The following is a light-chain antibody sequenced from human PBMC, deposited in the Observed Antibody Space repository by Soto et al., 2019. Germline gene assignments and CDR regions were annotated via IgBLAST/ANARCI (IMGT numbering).Light chain of an antibody. CDR3: QQSETYPLT. J-gene: IGKJ5*01. CDR2: DAS. V-gene: IGKV1-5*01. CDR1: QTISTW. Sequence: DIPMTQSPSTLSASVGDRVTITCRASQTISTWLAWYQHKPGKAPNLLIYDASTLMSGVPSRFSGSGSGTEFTLTISSLQPGDFATSYCQQSETYPLTFGQGTRLDIK.